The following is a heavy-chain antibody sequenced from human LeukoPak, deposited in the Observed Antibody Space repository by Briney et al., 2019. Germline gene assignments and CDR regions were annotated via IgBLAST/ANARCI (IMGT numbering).Heavy chain of an antibody. CDR3: ARETGSGSYDY. CDR1: GVSISSYW. CDR2: IYTSGST. V-gene: IGHV4-4*07. D-gene: IGHD3-10*01. Sequence: PSETLSLTCTVSGVSISSYWWTWIRQPAGKGLEWIGRIYTSGSTNYNPSLESRVTMSVDTSKNQFSLKLSSVTAADTALYHCARETGSGSYDYCGQGTLVTVSS. J-gene: IGHJ4*02.